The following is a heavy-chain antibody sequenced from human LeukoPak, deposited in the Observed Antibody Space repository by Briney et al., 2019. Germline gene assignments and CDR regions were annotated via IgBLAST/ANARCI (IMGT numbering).Heavy chain of an antibody. D-gene: IGHD3-10*01. J-gene: IGHJ4*02. Sequence: SETLTLTCAVYGGSFSGYYWSWIRQPPGKGLEWIGEINHSGSTNYNPSLKSRVTISVDTSKNQFSLKLSSVTAADTAVYYCARGVVLWFGTTYYFDYWGQGTLVTVSS. CDR3: ARGVVLWFGTTYYFDY. V-gene: IGHV4-34*01. CDR1: GGSFSGYY. CDR2: INHSGST.